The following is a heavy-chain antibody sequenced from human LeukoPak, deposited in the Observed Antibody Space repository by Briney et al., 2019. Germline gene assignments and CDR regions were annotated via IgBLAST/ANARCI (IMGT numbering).Heavy chain of an antibody. CDR2: IIGGAGGT. J-gene: IGHJ6*04. Sequence: GGSLRLSCAASGFSFSSHGMSWVRQAPGKGLEWVSGIIGGAGGTYYADSVKGRFTISRDNAKNTLYLQMNSLRAEDTAVYYCANSPRGGSRYSGDVWGKGTTVTVSS. D-gene: IGHD2-15*01. CDR1: GFSFSSHG. V-gene: IGHV3-23*01. CDR3: ANSPRGGSRYSGDV.